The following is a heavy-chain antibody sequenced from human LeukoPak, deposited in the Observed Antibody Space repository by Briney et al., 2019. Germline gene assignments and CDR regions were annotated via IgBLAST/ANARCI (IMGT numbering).Heavy chain of an antibody. CDR2: ISVRSNYI. J-gene: IGHJ4*02. Sequence: GGSLRLSCVASGYTFSSYSINWVRQAPGKGLEWVSSISVRSNYIYYADSVRGRFSISRDDTRDSLYLQMNSLRAEDTAVYYCVRLRRNSDTSGFYYYYDFWGQGTLVTVSS. V-gene: IGHV3-21*01. CDR3: VRLRRNSDTSGFYYYYDF. CDR1: GYTFSSYS. D-gene: IGHD3-22*01.